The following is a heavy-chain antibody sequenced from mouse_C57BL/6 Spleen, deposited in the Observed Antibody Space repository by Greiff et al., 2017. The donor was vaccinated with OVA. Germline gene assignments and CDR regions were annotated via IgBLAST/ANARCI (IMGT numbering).Heavy chain of an antibody. J-gene: IGHJ2*01. Sequence: EVMLVESGGGLVKPGGSLKLSCAASGFTFSDYGMHWVRQAPEKGLEWVAYISSGSSNIYYADTVKGRFTISRDNAKNTLFLQMTSLRSEDTAMYYCARSYDSCFDYWGQGTTLTVSS. CDR2: ISSGSSNI. CDR3: ARSYDSCFDY. D-gene: IGHD2-4*01. CDR1: GFTFSDYG. V-gene: IGHV5-17*01.